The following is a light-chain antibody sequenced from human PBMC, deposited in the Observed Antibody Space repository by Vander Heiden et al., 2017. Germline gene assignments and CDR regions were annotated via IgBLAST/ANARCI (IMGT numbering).Light chain of an antibody. CDR3: QQSSTAPLT. V-gene: IGKV4-1*01. J-gene: IGKJ4*01. CDR1: QSVLSSSNNKNY. CDR2: WAS. Sequence: DIVMTQSPDYLAVSLGERATINCKSSQSVLSSSNNKNYLAWYQQIPGQPPKLLINWASTRESGVPDRFSGSGSGIDFTLTISSLRAEDVAVYYCQQSSTAPLTFGGGTKVEIK.